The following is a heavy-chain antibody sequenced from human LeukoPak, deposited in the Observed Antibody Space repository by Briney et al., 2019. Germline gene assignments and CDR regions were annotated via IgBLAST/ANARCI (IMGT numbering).Heavy chain of an antibody. J-gene: IGHJ4*02. Sequence: SETLSLTCAVSGGSISSGGYSWSWIRQPPGKGLEWIGYIYHSGSTYYNPSLKSRVTISVDRSKNQFSLKLSSVTAADTAVYYCARGFSSLGSSSCDYWGQGTLVTVSS. V-gene: IGHV4-30-2*01. D-gene: IGHD6-13*01. CDR3: ARGFSSLGSSSCDY. CDR2: IYHSGST. CDR1: GGSISSGGYS.